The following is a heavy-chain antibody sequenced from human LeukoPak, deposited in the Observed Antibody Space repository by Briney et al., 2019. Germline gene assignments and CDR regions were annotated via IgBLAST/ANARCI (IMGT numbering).Heavy chain of an antibody. CDR3: AYDSSGSY. J-gene: IGHJ4*02. D-gene: IGHD3-22*01. Sequence: SETLSLTCSVSGASISSHYWSWIRQPPGKGLEWIGEINHSGTTNYNPSLKSRVTISVDTSKNQFSLKLSSVTAADTAVYYCAYDSSGSYWGQGTLVTVSS. CDR2: INHSGTT. CDR1: GASISSHY. V-gene: IGHV4-34*01.